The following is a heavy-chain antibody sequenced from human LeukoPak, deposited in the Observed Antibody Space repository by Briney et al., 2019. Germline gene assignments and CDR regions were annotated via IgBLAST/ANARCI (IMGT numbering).Heavy chain of an antibody. Sequence: GGSLRLSCAASGFTFSTYSMNWVRQAPGEGLEWVSYISSSSSTIYNADSVKGRFTISRDNAKNSLYLQMNSLRAEDTAVYCCARWGGDQWLEYHFDFWGQGTLVTVSS. J-gene: IGHJ4*02. D-gene: IGHD6-19*01. V-gene: IGHV3-48*04. CDR2: ISSSSSTI. CDR1: GFTFSTYS. CDR3: ARWGGDQWLEYHFDF.